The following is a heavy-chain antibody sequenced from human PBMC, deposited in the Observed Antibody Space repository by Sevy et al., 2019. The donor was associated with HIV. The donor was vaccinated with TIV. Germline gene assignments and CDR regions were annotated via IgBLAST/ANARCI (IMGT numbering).Heavy chain of an antibody. CDR3: AREGSPYDTYDYYYGMDV. Sequence: GGSLRLSCAASGFTFNSYWMSWVRQAPGKGLEWVANIKQDGSEKYYVDSVKGRFTISRDNSQNSLFLQMNTLSAEDTAVYYCAREGSPYDTYDYYYGMDVWGQGTTVTVSS. CDR2: IKQDGSEK. D-gene: IGHD5-12*01. CDR1: GFTFNSYW. J-gene: IGHJ6*02. V-gene: IGHV3-7*01.